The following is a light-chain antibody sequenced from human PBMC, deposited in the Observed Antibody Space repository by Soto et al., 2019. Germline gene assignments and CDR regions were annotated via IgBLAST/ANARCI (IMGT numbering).Light chain of an antibody. Sequence: DIVMTQFPLSLPVTPGEPASISCRSSQSLLHTNGYNYLDWYLQKPGQSPQLLIYLGSNRASGVPDRFSGSGSDTDFTLKISRVEAEDVGVYYCMQALQTPFTFGPGTKVDIK. V-gene: IGKV2-28*01. CDR3: MQALQTPFT. CDR2: LGS. J-gene: IGKJ3*01. CDR1: QSLLHTNGYNY.